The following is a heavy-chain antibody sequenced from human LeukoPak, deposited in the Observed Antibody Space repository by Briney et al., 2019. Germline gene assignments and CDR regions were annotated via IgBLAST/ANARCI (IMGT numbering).Heavy chain of an antibody. Sequence: ASVKVSCEASGYTFTGYYLHWVRQAPGQGLEWMGWINPNSGDTNYAQHFQGRVTMTGDTSISTAFMELTSLRSDDTAVYYCARGAHDYTSIDDYWGQGTLVTVSS. CDR3: ARGAHDYTSIDDY. V-gene: IGHV1-2*02. D-gene: IGHD4-11*01. CDR1: GYTFTGYY. CDR2: INPNSGDT. J-gene: IGHJ4*02.